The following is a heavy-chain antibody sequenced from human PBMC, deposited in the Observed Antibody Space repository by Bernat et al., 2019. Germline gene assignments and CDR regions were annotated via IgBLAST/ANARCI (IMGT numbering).Heavy chain of an antibody. CDR1: GFTFSSYA. Sequence: EVQLVESGGGLVQPGGSLRLSCAASGFTFSSYAMSWVRQAPGKGLEWVSAISGSGGSTYYADSVKGRFTISRDNAKNSLFLQMNSLRAEDTAVYYCARDWDGSGWSNDYWGQGALVAVSS. D-gene: IGHD6-19*01. J-gene: IGHJ4*02. CDR3: ARDWDGSGWSNDY. V-gene: IGHV3-23*04. CDR2: ISGSGGST.